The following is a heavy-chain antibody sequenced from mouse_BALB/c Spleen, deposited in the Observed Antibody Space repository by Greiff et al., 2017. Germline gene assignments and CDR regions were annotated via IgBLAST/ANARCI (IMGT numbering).Heavy chain of an antibody. V-gene: IGHV1S34*01. Sequence: LVQPGASVKISCKASGYSFTGYYMHWVKQSHGKSLEWIGYISCYNGATSYNQKFKGKATFTVDTSSSTAYMQFNSLTSEDTAVYYCARWRNGNYVGFDYWGQGTTLTVSS. J-gene: IGHJ2*01. D-gene: IGHD2-1*01. CDR2: ISCYNGAT. CDR1: GYSFTGYY. CDR3: ARWRNGNYVGFDY.